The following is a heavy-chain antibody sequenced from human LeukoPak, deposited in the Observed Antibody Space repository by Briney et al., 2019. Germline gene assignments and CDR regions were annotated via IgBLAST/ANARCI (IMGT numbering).Heavy chain of an antibody. CDR2: MNPNSGNT. D-gene: IGHD6-13*01. Sequence: GASVQVSCKASGYTFTSYDINWVRQATGQGLEWMGWMNPNSGNTGYAQKFQGRVTMTRNTSISTAYMELGSLRPEDTAVYYCARVDSIAAAGSPHYNWFDPWGQGTLVTVSS. V-gene: IGHV1-8*01. CDR3: ARVDSIAAAGSPHYNWFDP. CDR1: GYTFTSYD. J-gene: IGHJ5*02.